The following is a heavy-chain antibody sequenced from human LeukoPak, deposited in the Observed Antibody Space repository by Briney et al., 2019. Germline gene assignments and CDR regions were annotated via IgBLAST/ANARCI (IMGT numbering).Heavy chain of an antibody. J-gene: IGHJ4*02. V-gene: IGHV3-48*01. CDR2: ISSSSSTI. CDR3: ARGAGAYFDY. Sequence: GGSLRLSCAASGFTFSSYSMNWVRQAPGKGLEWVSYISSSSSTIYYADSVKGRFTISRDKAKNSLYLQMNSLRAEDTAVYYCARGAGAYFDYWGQGTLVTVSS. CDR1: GFTFSSYS. D-gene: IGHD3-10*01.